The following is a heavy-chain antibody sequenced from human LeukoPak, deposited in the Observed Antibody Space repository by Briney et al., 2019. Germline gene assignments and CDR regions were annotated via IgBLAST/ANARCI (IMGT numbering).Heavy chain of an antibody. CDR3: ARGSLSGYPEDFDY. CDR2: MNPNSGNT. Sequence: ASVKVSCKASGYTFTSYDINWVRQAAGQGLEWMGWMNPNSGNTGYAQKFQGRVTMTRNTSISTAYMELSSLRSEDTAVYYCARGSLSGYPEDFDYWGQGTLVTVSS. J-gene: IGHJ4*02. V-gene: IGHV1-8*01. CDR1: GYTFTSYD. D-gene: IGHD3-22*01.